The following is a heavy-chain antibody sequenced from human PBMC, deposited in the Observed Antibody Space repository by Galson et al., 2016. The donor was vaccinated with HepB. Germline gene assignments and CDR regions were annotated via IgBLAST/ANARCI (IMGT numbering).Heavy chain of an antibody. CDR2: INTGNGNP. Sequence: SVKVSCKASGYTFTRYALHWVRQAPGQRLEWMGWINTGNGNPHFSQKFQGRVTIASDTSASTVYMELSSLKSEDTAVYYCTRDRFYYDNRGHYPDAFDVWGQGTMVTVSS. CDR1: GYTFTRYA. D-gene: IGHD3-22*01. CDR3: TRDRFYYDNRGHYPDAFDV. V-gene: IGHV1-3*04. J-gene: IGHJ3*01.